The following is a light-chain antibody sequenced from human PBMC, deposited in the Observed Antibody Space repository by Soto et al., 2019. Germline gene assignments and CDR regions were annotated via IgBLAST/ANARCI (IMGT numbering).Light chain of an antibody. CDR3: TSWTTSTTMI. V-gene: IGLV2-14*03. CDR2: DVN. J-gene: IGLJ2*01. Sequence: QSALTQPASVSGSPGQSITISCNGTSSDIVAYNFVSGYQQHPGKAPKLMLYDVNIRPSGVSNRFSGSKSGNTASLTISGRQAEDEADYYCTSWTTSTTMIFGGGTKLTVL. CDR1: SSDIVAYNF.